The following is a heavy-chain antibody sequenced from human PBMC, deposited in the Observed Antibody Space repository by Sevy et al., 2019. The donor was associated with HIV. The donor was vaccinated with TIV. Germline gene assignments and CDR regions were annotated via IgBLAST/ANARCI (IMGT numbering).Heavy chain of an antibody. J-gene: IGHJ4*01. CDR2: VLASAIP. D-gene: IGHD4-17*01. CDR1: GGSFSGSS. CDR3: ARHGAYGDYVPNDPPLDY. V-gene: IGHV4-59*08. Sequence: SETLSLTCTVTGGSFSGSSWSWIRQPPGKGLEWIGNVLASAIPNYNPSFKSRVTISLDTPEGQSSLILNSVPAADTAVYYCARHGAYGDYVPNDPPLDYWGRGILVTVSS.